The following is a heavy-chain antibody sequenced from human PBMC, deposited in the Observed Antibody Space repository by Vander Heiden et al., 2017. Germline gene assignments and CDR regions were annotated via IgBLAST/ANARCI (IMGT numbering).Heavy chain of an antibody. J-gene: IGHJ5*02. Sequence: EVQLLESGGGLVQPGGSLRLSCVVSGFTFSTEAMAWVRQAPGKGLEWVSTISGSGDHTYYADSVKGRFTMSRDNSNNILYLHMKRLRAEDTAVYYCAKESAAPVNWFDPWGQGTLVTVSS. D-gene: IGHD6-25*01. CDR2: ISGSGDHT. CDR1: GFTFSTEA. V-gene: IGHV3-23*01. CDR3: AKESAAPVNWFDP.